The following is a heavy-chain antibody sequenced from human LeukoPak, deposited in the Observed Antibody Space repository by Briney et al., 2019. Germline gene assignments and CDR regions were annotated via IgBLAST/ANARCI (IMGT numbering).Heavy chain of an antibody. CDR1: GGSISSSSYY. Sequence: SETLSLTCTVSGGSISSSSYYWGWIRQPPGKGLEWIGSIYYSGSTYYNPSLKSRVTISVDTSKNQFSLKLSSVTAADTAVYYCASLYNWNDGGIGHYSWFDPWGQGTLVTVSS. D-gene: IGHD1-1*01. CDR2: IYYSGST. V-gene: IGHV4-39*01. CDR3: ASLYNWNDGGIGHYSWFDP. J-gene: IGHJ5*02.